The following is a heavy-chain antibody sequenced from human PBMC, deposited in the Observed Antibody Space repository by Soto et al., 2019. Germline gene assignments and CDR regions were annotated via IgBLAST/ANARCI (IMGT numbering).Heavy chain of an antibody. J-gene: IGHJ6*03. Sequence: PGGSLRLSCAASGFTFSSYAMSWVRQAPGKGLEWVSAISGSGGSTYYADSVKGRFTISRDNSKNTLYLQMNSLRAEDTAVYYCAKEGIEAAGDRDYYYYYMDVWGKGTTVTVSS. CDR3: AKEGIEAAGDRDYYYYYMDV. D-gene: IGHD6-13*01. CDR1: GFTFSSYA. V-gene: IGHV3-23*01. CDR2: ISGSGGST.